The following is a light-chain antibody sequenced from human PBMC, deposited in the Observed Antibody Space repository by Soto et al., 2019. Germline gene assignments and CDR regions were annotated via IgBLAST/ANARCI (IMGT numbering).Light chain of an antibody. CDR2: GAS. Sequence: EIVLTQSPGTLSLSPGERATLSCRASQSVSSSYLAWYQQKPGQPPRLLIYGASRRATGIPDRFSGSGSGSDFTLTISRLEPEDFAVYYCQQYDSSPKTFGQGTKVDIK. CDR3: QQYDSSPKT. J-gene: IGKJ1*01. CDR1: QSVSSSY. V-gene: IGKV3-20*01.